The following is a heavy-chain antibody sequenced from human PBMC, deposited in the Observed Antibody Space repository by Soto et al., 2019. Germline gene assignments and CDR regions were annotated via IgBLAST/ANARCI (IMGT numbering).Heavy chain of an antibody. Sequence: PSETLSLTCTVSGGSISSYYWSWIRQPPGKGLEWIGFIYYSGSTNYNPSLRSRVTISVDTSKNQFSLKLSSVTAADTAVYYCARSGVSYSSSWLDFWGQGTLVTVSS. D-gene: IGHD6-13*01. CDR1: GGSISSYY. CDR3: ARSGVSYSSSWLDF. J-gene: IGHJ4*02. V-gene: IGHV4-59*08. CDR2: IYYSGST.